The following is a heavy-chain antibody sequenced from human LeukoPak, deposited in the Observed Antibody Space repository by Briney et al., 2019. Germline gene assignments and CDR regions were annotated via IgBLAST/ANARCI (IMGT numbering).Heavy chain of an antibody. J-gene: IGHJ4*02. CDR3: TSSAGLFFDY. V-gene: IGHV3-53*01. CDR1: GFTVSSNY. D-gene: IGHD6-13*01. CDR2: IYSGGST. Sequence: GGSQRLSCAASGFTVSSNYMSWVRQAPGKGLEWVSVIYSGGSTYYADSVKGRFTISRDNSKNTLYLQMNSLRAEDTAVYYCTSSAGLFFDYWGQGTLVTVSS.